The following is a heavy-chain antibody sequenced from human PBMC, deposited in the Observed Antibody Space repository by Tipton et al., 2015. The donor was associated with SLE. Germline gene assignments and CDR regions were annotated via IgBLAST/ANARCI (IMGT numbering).Heavy chain of an antibody. V-gene: IGHV4-38-2*01. Sequence: TLSLTCAVSGYFISSGYFWGWIRQPPGKGLEWIGSIYYSGSTYYNPSLKSRVTISVDTSKNQFSLKLSSVTAADTAVYYCATPGIWDAFDIWGQGTMVTVSS. CDR3: ATPGIWDAFDI. CDR1: GYFISSGYF. D-gene: IGHD3-10*01. J-gene: IGHJ3*02. CDR2: IYYSGST.